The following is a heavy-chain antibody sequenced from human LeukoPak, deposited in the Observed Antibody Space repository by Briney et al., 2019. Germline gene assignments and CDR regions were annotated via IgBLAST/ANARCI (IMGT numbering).Heavy chain of an antibody. CDR1: GFTFSSYA. Sequence: QPGGSLRLSCAASGFTFSSYAMHWVRQAPGKGLEWVAVISYDGSNKYYADSVKGRFTISRDNSKNTLYLQMNSLRAEDTAVYYCARSRIVVVVAATLTDWGQGTLVTVSS. D-gene: IGHD2-15*01. J-gene: IGHJ4*02. CDR2: ISYDGSNK. CDR3: ARSRIVVVVAATLTD. V-gene: IGHV3-30-3*01.